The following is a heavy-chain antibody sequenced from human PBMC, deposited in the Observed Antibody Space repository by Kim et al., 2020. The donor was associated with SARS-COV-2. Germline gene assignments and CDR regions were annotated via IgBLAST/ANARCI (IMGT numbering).Heavy chain of an antibody. V-gene: IGHV3-7*03. Sequence: DGDEKSYVDSVKGRFTISKDNAKNSLYLQLNSLRAEDTAVYYCARKNYFDYWGQGTLVTVSS. CDR2: DGDEK. J-gene: IGHJ4*02. CDR3: ARKNYFDY.